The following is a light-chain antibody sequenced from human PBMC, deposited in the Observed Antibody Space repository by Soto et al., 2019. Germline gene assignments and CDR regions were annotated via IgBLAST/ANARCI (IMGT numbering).Light chain of an antibody. CDR1: QYISTY. CDR3: QPSYTTPRT. CDR2: SAS. J-gene: IGKJ1*01. V-gene: IGKV1-39*01. Sequence: DIQMTQSPSSLSASVGDRVTITCRASQYISTYLNWYRQKSGKAPEVLIYSASTLQSGVPSRFSGRGSGTDFTLTIIGLQSEDFATYYCQPSYTTPRTFGAGTKGEIK.